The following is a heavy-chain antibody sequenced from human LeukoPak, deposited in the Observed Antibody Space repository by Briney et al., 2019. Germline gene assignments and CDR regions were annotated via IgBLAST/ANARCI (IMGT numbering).Heavy chain of an antibody. V-gene: IGHV1-18*01. CDR2: ISAYNGNT. CDR3: ARGSYSSSREYYFDY. D-gene: IGHD6-13*01. CDR1: GGTFSSYA. J-gene: IGHJ4*02. Sequence: ASVKVSCKASGGTFSSYAISWVRQAPGQGLEWMGWISAYNGNTNYAQKLQGRVTMTTDTSTSTAYMELRSLRSDDTAVYYCARGSYSSSREYYFDYWGQGTLVTVSS.